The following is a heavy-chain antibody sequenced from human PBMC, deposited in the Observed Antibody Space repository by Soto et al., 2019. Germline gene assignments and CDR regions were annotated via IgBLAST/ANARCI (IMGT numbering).Heavy chain of an antibody. V-gene: IGHV1-8*02. CDR1: GYTFTSYA. J-gene: IGHJ4*02. CDR3: ARAYYDSSGYPVGGY. Sequence: ASVKVSCKASGYTFTSYAMHWVRQAPGQRLEWMGWMNPNSGNTGYAQKFQGRVTMTRNTSISTAYMELSSLRSEDTAVYYCARAYYDSSGYPVGGYWGQGTLVTVSS. D-gene: IGHD3-22*01. CDR2: MNPNSGNT.